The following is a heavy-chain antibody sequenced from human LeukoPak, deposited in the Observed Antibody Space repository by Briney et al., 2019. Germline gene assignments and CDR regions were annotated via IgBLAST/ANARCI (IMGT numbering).Heavy chain of an antibody. CDR3: ASISPTAPHY. V-gene: IGHV7-4-1*02. J-gene: IGHJ4*02. D-gene: IGHD4-11*01. CDR1: GYTFTNYA. Sequence: GASVKVSCKASGYTFTNYAMKWVRQAPGQELEWMGWINTNTGNPTYAQGFTGRFVFSLDTSVSTAYLQISGLKAEDTAVYYCASISPTAPHYWGQGTLVTVSS. CDR2: INTNTGNP.